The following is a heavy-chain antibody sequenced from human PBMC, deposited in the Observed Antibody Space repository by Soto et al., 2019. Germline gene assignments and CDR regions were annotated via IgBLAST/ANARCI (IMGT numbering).Heavy chain of an antibody. Sequence: QVQLQESGPGVVKPSGTLSLTCAISSDSSSSSNWWSWVDKPPGKGLEWIGEIYRSGSTNYNPSLKSRVTISVDKSKNQFSLKLSSVTAADTAVYYCGRTYAWYSCRAYYYGMDVWGQGTTVTVSS. CDR1: SDSSSSSNW. J-gene: IGHJ6*02. D-gene: IGHD6-13*01. CDR2: IYRSGST. CDR3: GRTYAWYSCRAYYYGMDV. V-gene: IGHV4-4*02.